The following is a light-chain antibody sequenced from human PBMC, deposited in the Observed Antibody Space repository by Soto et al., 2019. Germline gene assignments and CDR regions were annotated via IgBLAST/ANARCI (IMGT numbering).Light chain of an antibody. CDR3: NAYTARSTLV. CDR2: EVR. V-gene: IGLV2-14*01. Sequence: QSALTQPASVSGSAGKSITISCSGTMRDVGAYNLVSWYQQHPGTAPKLIIYEVRNRPSGISSRFSGSRSGNTASLTISGLQSEDEGDYYCNAYTARSTLVFGGGTKVTFL. J-gene: IGLJ3*02. CDR1: MRDVGAYNL.